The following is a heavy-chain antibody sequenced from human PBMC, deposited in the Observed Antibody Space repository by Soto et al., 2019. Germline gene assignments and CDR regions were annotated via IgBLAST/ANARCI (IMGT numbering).Heavy chain of an antibody. D-gene: IGHD4-17*01. V-gene: IGHV3-73*02. CDR1: GFTFSGSA. CDR2: IRSKANSYAT. J-gene: IGHJ4*02. CDR3: TSTVTTQTDY. Sequence: VQLVESGGGLVQPGGSLKLSCAASGFTFSGSAMHWVRQASGKGLEWVGRIRSKANSYATAYAASVKGRFTISRDDSKNTAYLQMNSLKTEDTAVYYCTSTVTTQTDYWGQGTLVTVSS.